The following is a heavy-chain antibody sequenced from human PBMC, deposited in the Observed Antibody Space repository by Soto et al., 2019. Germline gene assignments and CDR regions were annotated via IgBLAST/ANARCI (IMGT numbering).Heavy chain of an antibody. CDR3: ARSMYSTSAQLYYGMEV. CDR2: MYHSGIT. CDR1: GYSIRSGYF. V-gene: IGHV4-38-2*01. J-gene: IGHJ6*02. Sequence: SSETLSLTCAVSGYSIRSGYFWGWIRQPPGKGLEWIGSMYHSGITYYNLSLKSRVTISVDTSKNQLSLKLSAATAADTAVYYCARSMYSTSAQLYYGMEVWCQGTTVTVS. D-gene: IGHD6-6*01.